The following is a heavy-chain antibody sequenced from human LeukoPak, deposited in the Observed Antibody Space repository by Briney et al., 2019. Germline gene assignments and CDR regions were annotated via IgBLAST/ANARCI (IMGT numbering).Heavy chain of an antibody. V-gene: IGHV3-23*01. J-gene: IGHJ6*02. CDR2: NSGSGGST. CDR3: AKRSLSYYYGMDV. CDR1: GFTFSSYA. Sequence: GGSLRLSCAASGFTFSSYAMSWVRHAPGKGLEWGSANSGSGGSTYYADSVKGRFTISRDNSKNTLYLQMNSLRGEDTAVYYCAKRSLSYYYGMDVWGQGPTVTVSS.